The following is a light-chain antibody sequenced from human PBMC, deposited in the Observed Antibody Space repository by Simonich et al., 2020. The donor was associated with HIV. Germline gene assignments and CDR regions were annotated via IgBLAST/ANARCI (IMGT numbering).Light chain of an antibody. Sequence: QSALTQPASVSGSPGQSITISCTGTSSDVGGYNYVSWYQQHPAKAPKPMIYDVRNLPSGVSNRFSGAKSGNTASLTISGLQAEDEADYYCSSYTSSSTVVFGGGTKLTVL. CDR3: SSYTSSSTVV. J-gene: IGLJ3*02. CDR1: SSDVGGYNY. V-gene: IGLV2-14*03. CDR2: DVR.